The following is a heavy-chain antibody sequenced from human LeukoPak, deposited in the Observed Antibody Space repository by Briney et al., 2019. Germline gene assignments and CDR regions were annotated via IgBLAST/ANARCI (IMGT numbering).Heavy chain of an antibody. CDR1: GFTFSSYG. CDR3: AKDPIMITFGGVIVSRWFDP. J-gene: IGHJ5*02. CDR2: ISYDGSNK. V-gene: IGHV3-30*18. Sequence: GRSLRLSCAASGFTFSSYGMHWVRQAPGKGLEWVAVISYDGSNKYYADSVKGRFTISRDNSKNTLYLQMNSLRAEDTAVYYCAKDPIMITFGGVIVSRWFDPWGQGTLVTVSS. D-gene: IGHD3-16*02.